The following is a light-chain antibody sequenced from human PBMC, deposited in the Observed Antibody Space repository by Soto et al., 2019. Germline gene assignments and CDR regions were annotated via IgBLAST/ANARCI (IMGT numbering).Light chain of an antibody. Sequence: DIQITQSPSSLSSSVGDRFTITCLASQSISSYLNWYQQKPGKAPKLLIYAASSLQSGVPSRFSGSGSGTDFTLTISSLQPEDFATYYCQQSYSTLPTFGQGTKVDIK. CDR2: AAS. CDR3: QQSYSTLPT. CDR1: QSISSY. V-gene: IGKV1-39*01. J-gene: IGKJ1*01.